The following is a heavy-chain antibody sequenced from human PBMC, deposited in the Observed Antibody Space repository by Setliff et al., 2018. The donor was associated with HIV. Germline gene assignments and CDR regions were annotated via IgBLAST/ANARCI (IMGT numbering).Heavy chain of an antibody. CDR2: IIPIFGTA. J-gene: IGHJ5*02. V-gene: IGHV1-69*13. CDR1: GGTFSSYA. CDR3: ARDPIAVAGTYPADNWFGP. D-gene: IGHD6-19*01. Sequence: SVKVSCKASGGTFSSYAISWVRQAPGQGLEWMGGIIPIFGTANYAQKFQGRVTITADESTSTAYMELSSLRSEDTAVYYCARDPIAVAGTYPADNWFGPWGQGTLVTVSS.